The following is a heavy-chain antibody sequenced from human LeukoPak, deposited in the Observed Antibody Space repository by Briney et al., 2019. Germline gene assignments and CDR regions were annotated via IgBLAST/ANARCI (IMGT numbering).Heavy chain of an antibody. D-gene: IGHD3-9*01. Sequence: GGSLRLSCAASGFTFSSYSMNWVRQAPGKGLEWVSSIGSSSSYIYYADSVKGRFTISRDNAKNSLYLQMNSLRAEDTAVYYCARVIYDILTGYYKHYYGMDVWGQGTTVTVSS. CDR2: IGSSSSYI. V-gene: IGHV3-21*01. J-gene: IGHJ6*02. CDR1: GFTFSSYS. CDR3: ARVIYDILTGYYKHYYGMDV.